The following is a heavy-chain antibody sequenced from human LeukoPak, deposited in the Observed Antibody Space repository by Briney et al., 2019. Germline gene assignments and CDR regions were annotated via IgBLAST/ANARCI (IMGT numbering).Heavy chain of an antibody. CDR2: LSGGSGST. V-gene: IGHV3-23*01. CDR1: GFTFSSYA. D-gene: IGHD2-2*01. CDR3: AKNPGVVVVPAADNWFDP. J-gene: IGHJ5*02. Sequence: GGSLRLFCAASGFTFSSYAMSWVRQAPGKGLEWVSALSGGSGSTYYADSVKGRFTISRDNSKSMLYLQMNSLRAEDTAVYYCAKNPGVVVVPAADNWFDPWGQGTLVTVSS.